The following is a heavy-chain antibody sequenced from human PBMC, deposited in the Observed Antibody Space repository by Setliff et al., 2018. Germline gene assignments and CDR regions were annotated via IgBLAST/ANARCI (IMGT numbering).Heavy chain of an antibody. CDR2: ISAYNGNT. J-gene: IGHJ6*02. V-gene: IGHV1-18*01. CDR3: AREDTAMATYYYGMDV. D-gene: IGHD5-18*01. Sequence: ASVKVSCKASGGTFSSYGISWVRQAPGQGLEWMGWISAYNGNTNYAQKLQGRVTMTTDTSTSTAYMELRSLRSDDTAVYYCAREDTAMATYYYGMDVWGQGTTVTVSS. CDR1: GGTFSSYG.